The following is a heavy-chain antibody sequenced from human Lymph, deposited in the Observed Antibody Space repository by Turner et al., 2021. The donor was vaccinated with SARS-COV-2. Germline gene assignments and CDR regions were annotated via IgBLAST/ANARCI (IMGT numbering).Heavy chain of an antibody. CDR1: GGTFSSYA. D-gene: IGHD2-2*01. Sequence: QVQLEQSGAEVKKPGSSVKVSCRASGGTFSSYAVTGVRQARGHWLWWMERLSTILAIANYAQKIQSRVTIPADKSPVTAYMELSSLRSDETAVYYCARDSPYYSSTSCYDPWGQGTLVTVSS. V-gene: IGHV1-69*10. CDR3: ARDSPYYSSTSCYDP. J-gene: IGHJ5*02. CDR2: LSTILAIA.